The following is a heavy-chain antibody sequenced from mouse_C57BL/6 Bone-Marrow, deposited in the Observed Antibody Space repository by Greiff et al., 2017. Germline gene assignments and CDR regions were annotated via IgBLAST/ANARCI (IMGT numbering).Heavy chain of an antibody. CDR3: ARQGYYGARDY. CDR1: GFTFSSYG. D-gene: IGHD1-1*01. CDR2: ISSGGSYT. J-gene: IGHJ4*01. Sequence: EVKLMESGGDLVKPGGSLKLSCAASGFTFSSYGMSWVRQTPDKRLEWVATISSGGSYTYYPDSVKGRFTISRDNAKNTLYLQMSSLKSEDTAMYYCARQGYYGARDYWGQGTSVTVSS. V-gene: IGHV5-6*01.